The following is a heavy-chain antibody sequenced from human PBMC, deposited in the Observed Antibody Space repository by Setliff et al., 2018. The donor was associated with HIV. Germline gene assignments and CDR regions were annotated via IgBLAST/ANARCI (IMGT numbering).Heavy chain of an antibody. CDR1: GYPFNVYY. Sequence: VASVKVSCKTSGYPFNVYYVNWVRQAPGQGLEWVGWIRPNGGTTKYAPKFQGRVTLTRDTANTTVYMDLGSLTSDDTAIYYCAKGGGSYCGGGSCPPYWCDPWGQGTLVTVSS. CDR3: AKGGGSYCGGGSCPPYWCDP. CDR2: IRPNGGTT. J-gene: IGHJ5*02. V-gene: IGHV1-2*02. D-gene: IGHD2-15*01.